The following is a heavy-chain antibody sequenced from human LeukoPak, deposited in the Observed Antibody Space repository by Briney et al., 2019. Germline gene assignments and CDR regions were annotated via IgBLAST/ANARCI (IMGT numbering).Heavy chain of an antibody. CDR1: GFTFSSYG. V-gene: IGHV3-48*04. J-gene: IGHJ5*02. Sequence: GGSLRLSCAASGFTFSSYGMHWVRQAPGKGLEWVSYISSSGNTIYYADSVKGRFTISRDNAKNSLYLQMNSLRAEDTAVYYCARDPFIAAETANNWFDPWGQGTLVTVSS. D-gene: IGHD6-13*01. CDR3: ARDPFIAAETANNWFDP. CDR2: ISSSGNTI.